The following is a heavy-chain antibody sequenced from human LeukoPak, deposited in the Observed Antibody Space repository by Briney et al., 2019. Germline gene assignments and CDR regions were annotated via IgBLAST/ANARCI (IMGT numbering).Heavy chain of an antibody. J-gene: IGHJ4*02. V-gene: IGHV1-69*13. CDR3: AREKSSGIAAAGVDY. Sequence: SVKVSCKASGGTFSSYAISWVRQAPGQGLEWMGGIIPIFGTANHAQKFQGRVTITADESTSTAYMKLSSLRSEDTAVYYCAREKSSGIAAAGVDYWGQGTLVTVSS. CDR2: IIPIFGTA. D-gene: IGHD6-13*01. CDR1: GGTFSSYA.